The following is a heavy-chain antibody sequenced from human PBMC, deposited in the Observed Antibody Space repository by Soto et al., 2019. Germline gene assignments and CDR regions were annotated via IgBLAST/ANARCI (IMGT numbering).Heavy chain of an antibody. CDR2: IFNTGTI. D-gene: IGHD3-22*01. V-gene: IGHV4-31*02. Sequence: QVQLQESGPGLAKPAQTVSLTCSVSGASLSSDEYYWAWLRQVPGKDLEWIGHIFNTGTIFSTPPLRSRVRMSIDTSGNDFSLHLESVTAADTAVYYCARGLGSDNNGHFPATFDIWGHGTSVTVSA. CDR3: ARGLGSDNNGHFPATFDI. CDR1: GASLSSDEYY. J-gene: IGHJ3*02.